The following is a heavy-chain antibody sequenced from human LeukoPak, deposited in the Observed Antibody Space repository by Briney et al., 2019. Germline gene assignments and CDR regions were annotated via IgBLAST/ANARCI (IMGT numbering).Heavy chain of an antibody. CDR3: ASGYCSSTSCWGWYFDL. J-gene: IGHJ2*01. D-gene: IGHD2-2*01. CDR2: IYHSGST. CDR1: GGSISSSSYY. Sequence: SETLSLTCTVSGGSISSSSYYWGWIRQPPGKGLEWIGSIYHSGSTYYNPSLKSRVTISVDTSKNQFSLKLSSVTAADTAVYYCASGYCSSTSCWGWYFDLWGHGTLVTVSS. V-gene: IGHV4-39*07.